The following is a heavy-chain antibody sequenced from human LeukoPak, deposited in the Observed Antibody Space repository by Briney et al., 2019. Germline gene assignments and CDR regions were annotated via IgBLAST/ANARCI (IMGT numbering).Heavy chain of an antibody. CDR2: ISSSSSYI. J-gene: IGHJ4*02. CDR1: GFTFTTYG. V-gene: IGHV3-21*01. D-gene: IGHD6-19*01. Sequence: GGSLRLSCAASGFTFTTYGMSWVRQAPGKGLEWVSSISSSSSYIYYADSVKGRFTISRDNAKNPLYLQMNSLRAEDTAVYYCARDGPRSGCNDYWGQGTLVTVSS. CDR3: ARDGPRSGCNDY.